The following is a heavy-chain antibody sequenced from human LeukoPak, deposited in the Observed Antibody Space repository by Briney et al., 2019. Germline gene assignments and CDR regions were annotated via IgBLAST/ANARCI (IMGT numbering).Heavy chain of an antibody. Sequence: GGSLRLSCAASGFTFSSYSMNWVRQAPGKGLEWVSSISSSSSYIYYADSVKGRFTISRDNAKNSLYLQMNSLRAEDTAVYYCAREYAPLTQAFDYWGQGTLVTVSS. V-gene: IGHV3-21*01. CDR3: AREYAPLTQAFDY. J-gene: IGHJ4*02. CDR2: ISSSSSYI. CDR1: GFTFSSYS.